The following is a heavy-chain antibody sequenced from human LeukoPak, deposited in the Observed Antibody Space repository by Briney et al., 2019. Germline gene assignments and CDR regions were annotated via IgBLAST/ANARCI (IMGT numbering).Heavy chain of an antibody. Sequence: ASVKVSCKASGYTFTSYGISWVRQAPGQGLEWMGWISAYNGNTYYAQKLQGRVTMTTDTSTSTAYMELRSLRSDDTAVYYCARVRGKLDYDILTGPNWFDPWGQGTLVTVSS. J-gene: IGHJ5*02. V-gene: IGHV1-18*04. CDR3: ARVRGKLDYDILTGPNWFDP. CDR1: GYTFTSYG. D-gene: IGHD3-9*01. CDR2: ISAYNGNT.